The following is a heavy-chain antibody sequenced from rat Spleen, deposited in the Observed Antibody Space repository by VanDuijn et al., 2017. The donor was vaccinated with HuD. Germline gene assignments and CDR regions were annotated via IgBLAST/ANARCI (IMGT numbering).Heavy chain of an antibody. Sequence: QVQLQQSGAELAKPDSSVKISCKASGYTFTSYYISWIKQTTGQGLEYIGYINTGSGSTNYNEKFKGKATLTVDKSSRTAFMHLDSLTPDDSAVFYCARELWIGSFGYWGQGTLVSVSS. CDR1: GYTFTSYY. CDR2: INTGSGST. V-gene: IGHV1-43*01. J-gene: IGHJ3*01. D-gene: IGHD1-6*01. CDR3: ARELWIGSFGY.